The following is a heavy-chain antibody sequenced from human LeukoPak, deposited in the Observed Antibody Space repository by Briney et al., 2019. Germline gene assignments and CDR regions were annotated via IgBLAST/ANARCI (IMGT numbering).Heavy chain of an antibody. J-gene: IGHJ6*03. CDR3: ARFGAVGSYYYYMDV. V-gene: IGHV3-48*01. Sequence: GGSLRLSCAASGFTFSSYTMNWVRQPPGKGLEWVSNIGTSSTTIYYADSVKGRFTISRDNAKNSLYLQMNSLRADDTAVYYCARFGAVGSYYYYMDVWGKGTTVAVSS. CDR1: GFTFSSYT. CDR2: IGTSSTTI. D-gene: IGHD3-10*01.